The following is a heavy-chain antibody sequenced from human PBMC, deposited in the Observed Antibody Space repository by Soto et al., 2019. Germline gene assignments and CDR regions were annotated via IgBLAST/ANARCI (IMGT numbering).Heavy chain of an antibody. Sequence: PSETLSLTCSVTGASDSSHSWSWFRKSPGKGLEWLAYIPYCGGTNYTPSLRSRVTISVETSKNPLSLTLTSLTAADTAVYYCARGVSSGSAVYNWFDPWGQGPLVIGSS. CDR2: IPYCGGT. J-gene: IGHJ5*02. D-gene: IGHD5-18*01. CDR1: GASDSSHS. CDR3: ARGVSSGSAVYNWFDP. V-gene: IGHV4-59*02.